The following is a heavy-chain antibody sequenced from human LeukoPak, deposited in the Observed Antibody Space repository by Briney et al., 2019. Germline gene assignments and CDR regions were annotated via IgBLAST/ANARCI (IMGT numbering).Heavy chain of an antibody. D-gene: IGHD5-24*01. J-gene: IGHJ4*02. CDR3: ARERVVRWLQLVPY. CDR2: ISSSGSTI. V-gene: IGHV3-11*01. CDR1: GFTFSDYY. Sequence: GGSLRLSCAASGFTFSDYYMSWIRQAPGKGLEWVSYISSSGSTIYYADSEKGRFTISRDNAKNSLYLQMNSLRAEDTAVYYCARERVVRWLQLVPYWGQGTLVTVSS.